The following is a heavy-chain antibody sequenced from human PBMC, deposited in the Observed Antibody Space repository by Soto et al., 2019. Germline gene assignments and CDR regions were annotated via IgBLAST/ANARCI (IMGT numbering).Heavy chain of an antibody. CDR3: AKDLMNFGLDY. CDR2: ISSSGGSP. Sequence: GGSLRLSCAASGFTFSNYAMSWVRQAPGKGLEWVSTISSSGGSPYYADSVKGHFTISRDNFKNTLYLQMNSLRVEDTAIYYCAKDLMNFGLDYSGQGTLVTVSS. V-gene: IGHV3-23*01. D-gene: IGHD3-16*01. J-gene: IGHJ4*02. CDR1: GFTFSNYA.